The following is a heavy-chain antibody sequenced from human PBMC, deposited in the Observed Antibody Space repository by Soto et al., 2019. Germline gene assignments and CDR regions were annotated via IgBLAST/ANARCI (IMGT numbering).Heavy chain of an antibody. V-gene: IGHV1-18*01. CDR3: ARVRGDSSGWNYYYYGMDV. Sequence: ASVKVSCKASGYTFTSYGISWVRQAPGQGLEWMGWISAYNGNTNYAQKLQGSVTMTTDTSTSTAYMELRSLRSDDTAVYYCARVRGDSSGWNYYYYGMDVWGQGTTVTVSS. CDR2: ISAYNGNT. J-gene: IGHJ6*02. D-gene: IGHD6-19*01. CDR1: GYTFTSYG.